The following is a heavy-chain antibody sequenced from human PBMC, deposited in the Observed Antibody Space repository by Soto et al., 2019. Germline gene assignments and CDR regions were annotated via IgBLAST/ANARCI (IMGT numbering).Heavy chain of an antibody. V-gene: IGHV3-7*01. D-gene: IGHD2-15*01. CDR1: GFTFNKYY. Sequence: GGSLRLSCAASGFTFNKYYMTWVRQAPGKGLEWVANIKQDGSEEYYVDSVKGRFTISRDNAKNSVHLQMNSLRDEDTAVYYCARDQGYCSGGSCYSWYTYWGQGTLVTVSS. CDR2: IKQDGSEE. J-gene: IGHJ4*02. CDR3: ARDQGYCSGGSCYSWYTY.